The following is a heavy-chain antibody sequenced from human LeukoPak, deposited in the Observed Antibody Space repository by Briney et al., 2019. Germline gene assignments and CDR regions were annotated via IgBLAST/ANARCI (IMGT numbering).Heavy chain of an antibody. CDR2: ISSSSSHI. D-gene: IGHD1-26*01. Sequence: GGSLRLSCAASGFTFSTYSMNWVRQAPGKGLEWVSSISSSSSHIYYADSVKGRFTISRDNAKNSLYLQMNSLRVEDTALYYCAKKVVVGATSPYSDFQDWGQGTLVTVSS. J-gene: IGHJ1*01. V-gene: IGHV3-21*04. CDR3: AKKVVVGATSPYSDFQD. CDR1: GFTFSTYS.